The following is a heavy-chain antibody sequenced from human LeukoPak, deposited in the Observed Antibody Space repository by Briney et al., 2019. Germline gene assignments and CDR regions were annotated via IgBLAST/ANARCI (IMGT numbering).Heavy chain of an antibody. CDR3: ARVLVGGTNWFDP. D-gene: IGHD1-26*01. J-gene: IGHJ5*02. V-gene: IGHV3-64*01. Sequence: GGSLRLSCAASGFVFSSYGMHWVRQAPGKGLEYVSAISSDGGSTYYANSVKGRFTISRDNSKNTLYLRMGSLRTEDMAVYYCARVLVGGTNWFDPWGQGTLVTVSS. CDR1: GFVFSSYG. CDR2: ISSDGGST.